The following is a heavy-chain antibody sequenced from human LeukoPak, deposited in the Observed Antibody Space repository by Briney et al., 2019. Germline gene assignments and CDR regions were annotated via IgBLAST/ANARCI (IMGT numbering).Heavy chain of an antibody. D-gene: IGHD2-8*01. CDR1: GYTFTSYG. CDR2: SSAYNGNT. V-gene: IGHV1-18*01. Sequence: ASVKVSCKASGYTFTSYGISWVRQAPGQGLEWMGWSSAYNGNTNYAQKLQGRVTMTTDTSTSTAYMELGSLRSDDTAVYYCARHIVLMVYAIDAFDIWGQGTMVTVSS. J-gene: IGHJ3*02. CDR3: ARHIVLMVYAIDAFDI.